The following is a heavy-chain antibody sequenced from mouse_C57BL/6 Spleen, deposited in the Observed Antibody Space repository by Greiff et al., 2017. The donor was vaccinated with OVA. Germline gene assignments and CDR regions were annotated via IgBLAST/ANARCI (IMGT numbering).Heavy chain of an antibody. Sequence: EVQLQQSGPVLVKPGASVKMSCKASGYTFTDYYMNWVKQSHGKSLEWIGVINPYNGGTSYNQKFKGKATLTVDKSSSTAYMELNSLTSEDSAVYYCASEAITTVVATRYFDVWGTGTTVTVSS. J-gene: IGHJ1*03. CDR1: GYTFTDYY. CDR3: ASEAITTVVATRYFDV. D-gene: IGHD1-1*01. V-gene: IGHV1-19*01. CDR2: INPYNGGT.